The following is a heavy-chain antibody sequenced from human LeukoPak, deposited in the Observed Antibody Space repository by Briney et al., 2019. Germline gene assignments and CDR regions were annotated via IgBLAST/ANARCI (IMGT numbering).Heavy chain of an antibody. Sequence: PSETLSLTCAVSGGSISSGGYSWSWIRQPPGKGLGWIGYIYHSGSTYYNPSLKSRVTISVDRSKNQFSLRLSSVTAADTAVYYCATGAATAGDFDYWGQGTLVTVSS. D-gene: IGHD1-26*01. J-gene: IGHJ4*02. CDR1: GGSISSGGYS. V-gene: IGHV4-30-2*01. CDR2: IYHSGST. CDR3: ATGAATAGDFDY.